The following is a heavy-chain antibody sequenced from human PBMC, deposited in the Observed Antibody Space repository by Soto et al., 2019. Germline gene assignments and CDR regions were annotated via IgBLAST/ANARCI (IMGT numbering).Heavy chain of an antibody. J-gene: IGHJ6*03. CDR3: ARGPYCSGGSCYSTSGLLGYMDV. V-gene: IGHV4-34*01. Sequence: SETLSLTCAVYGGSFSGYYWSWIRQPPGKGLEWIGEINHSGSTNYNPSLKSRVTISVATSKNQFSLRLSSVTAADTAVYYCARGPYCSGGSCYSTSGLLGYMDVGGKGTTVTVSS. CDR1: GGSFSGYY. D-gene: IGHD2-15*01. CDR2: INHSGST.